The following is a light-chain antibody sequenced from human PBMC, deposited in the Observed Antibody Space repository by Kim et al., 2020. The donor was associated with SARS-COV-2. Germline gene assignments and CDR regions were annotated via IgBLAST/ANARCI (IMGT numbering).Light chain of an antibody. CDR3: CSFTSTNSPYV. Sequence: GQVITASCASSRAIGAYNYVAWYQQHPGKAPKLIIFDDSDRPSGVPGRFSGSKSANTASLTISGLQPEDEADYYCCSFTSTNSPYVFGTGTKVTVL. CDR1: SRAIGAYNY. V-gene: IGLV2-14*03. CDR2: DDS. J-gene: IGLJ1*01.